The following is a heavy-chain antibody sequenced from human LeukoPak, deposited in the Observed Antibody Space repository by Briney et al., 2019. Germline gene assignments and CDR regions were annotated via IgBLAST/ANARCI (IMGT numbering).Heavy chain of an antibody. CDR2: IYYSGST. CDR1: GGSISSYY. CDR3: WTTVAGEFQLQDAFYI. V-gene: IGHV4-59*01. J-gene: IGHJ3*02. Sequence: SENLSLTCTVSGGSISSYYWSWIPQPTGKGLEWIVYIYYSGSTNYNPSLKSRVTISVDTSKNQFSLKLSSVTAADTAVYYCWTTVAGEFQLQDAFYIWGQGEPVTVSS. D-gene: IGHD4-11*01.